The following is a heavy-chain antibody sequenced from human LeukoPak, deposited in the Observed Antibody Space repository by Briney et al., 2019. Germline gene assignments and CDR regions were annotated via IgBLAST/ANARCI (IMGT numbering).Heavy chain of an antibody. CDR2: MNPNSGNT. CDR1: GYTFTSYD. Sequence: GASVKVSCKASGYTFTSYDINWVRQATGQGLEWMGWMNPNSGNTGYAQKFQGRVTMTRNTSISTAYMELSSLRSKDTAVYYCARFNGRGVSNDYWGQGTLVTVSA. V-gene: IGHV1-8*01. D-gene: IGHD3-10*01. CDR3: ARFNGRGVSNDY. J-gene: IGHJ4*02.